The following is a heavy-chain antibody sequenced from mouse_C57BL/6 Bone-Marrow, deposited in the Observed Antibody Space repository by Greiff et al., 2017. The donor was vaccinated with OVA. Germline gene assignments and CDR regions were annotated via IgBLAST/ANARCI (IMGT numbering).Heavy chain of an antibody. D-gene: IGHD2-5*01. V-gene: IGHV1-52*01. Sequence: VKLQQPGAELVRPGSSVKLSCKASGYTFTSYWMHWVKQRPIQGLEWIGNIDPSDSETHYNQKFKDKATLTVDKSSSTAYMQLSRLTSEDTAVYYGAREGAYYSNNEKSLFAYWGQGTLVTVSA. CDR2: IDPSDSET. CDR3: AREGAYYSNNEKSLFAY. CDR1: GYTFTSYW. J-gene: IGHJ3*01.